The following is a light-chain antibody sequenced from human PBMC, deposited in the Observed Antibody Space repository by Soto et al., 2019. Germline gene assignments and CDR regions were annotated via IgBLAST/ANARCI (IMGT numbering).Light chain of an antibody. CDR3: QQYDNLPRT. CDR2: DAS. J-gene: IGKJ1*01. V-gene: IGKV1-33*01. CDR1: QDISNY. Sequence: DIQMTQSPSSLSASVGDRVTITCQASQDISNYLNWYQQKPGKAPKFLIYDASNLETGVPSRFNGSGSGTDFTFTITNLQPEDVATYYCQQYDNLPRTFGQGTKVGIK.